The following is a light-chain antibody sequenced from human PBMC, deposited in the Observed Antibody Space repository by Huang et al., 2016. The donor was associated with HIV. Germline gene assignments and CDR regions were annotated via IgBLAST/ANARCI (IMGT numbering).Light chain of an antibody. Sequence: DIQMTQSPPTLSRSVGDRFTITCRSSQSISSWLAWYQQKPGKAPKLLIYEASKLQSGVPSRFSGRRSGTEFTLTISSLQPDDFATYYCQQYNSHPGTFGLGTKVEMK. V-gene: IGKV1-5*03. J-gene: IGKJ1*01. CDR2: EAS. CDR1: QSISSW. CDR3: QQYNSHPGT.